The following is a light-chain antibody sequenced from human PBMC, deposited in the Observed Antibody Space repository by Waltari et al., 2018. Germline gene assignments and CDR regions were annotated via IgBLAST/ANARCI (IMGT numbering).Light chain of an antibody. CDR3: QQRSGWPPT. V-gene: IGKV3-11*01. J-gene: IGKJ4*01. CDR1: QSIDNF. CDR2: DSS. Sequence: EIVLTQSPATLSLSPGERATLYCRASQSIDNFLAWYQQKPGQAPRLLIYDSSNRATDIPAIFSGSGSGTDFTLTISSLEPEDFAVYYCQQRSGWPPTFGGGTKVDI.